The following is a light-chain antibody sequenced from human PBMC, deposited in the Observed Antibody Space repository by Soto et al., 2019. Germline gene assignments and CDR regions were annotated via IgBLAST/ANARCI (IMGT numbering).Light chain of an antibody. CDR1: QTISSW. Sequence: DIQMPQSPSILVVSVGGRIAPPWGASQTISSWLAWYQQKPGKAPKLLIYKASTLKSGVPSRFSGSGSGTEFTLTISSLQPDDFATYYCQHYNSYSEAFGQGTKVDI. CDR3: QHYNSYSEA. CDR2: KAS. J-gene: IGKJ1*01. V-gene: IGKV1-5*03.